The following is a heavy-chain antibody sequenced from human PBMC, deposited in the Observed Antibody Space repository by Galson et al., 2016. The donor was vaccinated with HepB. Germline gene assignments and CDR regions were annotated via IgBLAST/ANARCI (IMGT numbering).Heavy chain of an antibody. CDR2: ISAYNGNA. D-gene: IGHD1-26*01. V-gene: IGHV1-18*01. CDR3: ARDAVSGNYYCLDY. CDR1: GYTFTSYG. Sequence: SVKVSCKASGYTFTSYGIRWVRQAPGQGLEWMGWISAYNGNANYAPKLRGRVTMTTDTSTSTAYMELRSLRSDDTAVYYCARDAVSGNYYCLDYWGQGTLVTVSS. J-gene: IGHJ4*02.